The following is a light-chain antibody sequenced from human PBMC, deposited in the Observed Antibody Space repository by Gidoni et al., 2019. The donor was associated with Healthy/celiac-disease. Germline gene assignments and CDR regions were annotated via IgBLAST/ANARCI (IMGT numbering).Light chain of an antibody. CDR3: QQRSNWPLT. V-gene: IGKV3-11*01. J-gene: IGKJ4*01. CDR1: QSVSSY. CDR2: EAS. Sequence: EIVLTQSPATLYLSPGERATLSCRASQSVSSYLDWYQQKPGQAPRLLIYEASNRATGIPARFSGSGSGTDFTLTISSLEPEDFAVYYCQQRSNWPLTFGGGTKVEIK.